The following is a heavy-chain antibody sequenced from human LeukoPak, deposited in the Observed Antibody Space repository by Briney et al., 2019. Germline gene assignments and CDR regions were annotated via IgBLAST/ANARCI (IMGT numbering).Heavy chain of an antibody. CDR2: IGGSGDNT. D-gene: IGHD3-22*01. CDR3: AKGSYYDSSGSFYFDY. Sequence: GGSLRLSCAASGFTFSSYAMSWVRQAPGKGLEWVSGIGGSGDNTYYADSVKGRFTIPRDNSKNTLYVQVNSLGTEDTAAYYCAKGSYYDSSGSFYFDYWGQGTLVTVSS. J-gene: IGHJ4*02. CDR1: GFTFSSYA. V-gene: IGHV3-23*01.